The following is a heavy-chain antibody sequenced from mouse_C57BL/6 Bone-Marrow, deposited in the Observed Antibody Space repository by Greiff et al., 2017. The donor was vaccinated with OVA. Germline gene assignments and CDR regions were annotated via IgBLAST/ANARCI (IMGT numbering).Heavy chain of an antibody. CDR1: GYTFTSYW. Sequence: QVQLQQPGAELVKPGASVKLSCKASGYTFTSYWMHWVKQRPGRGLEWIGRIDPNSGGTKYNEKFKSKATLTVDKPSSTAYMQLSSLTSEDSAVYYCAREEITTVWYFDVWGTGTTVTVSS. CDR3: AREEITTVWYFDV. D-gene: IGHD1-1*01. CDR2: IDPNSGGT. J-gene: IGHJ1*03. V-gene: IGHV1-72*01.